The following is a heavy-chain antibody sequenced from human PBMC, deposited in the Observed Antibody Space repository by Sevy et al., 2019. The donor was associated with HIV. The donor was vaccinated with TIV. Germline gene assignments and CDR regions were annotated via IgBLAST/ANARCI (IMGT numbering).Heavy chain of an antibody. V-gene: IGHV1-69*13. Sequence: ASVKVSCKASGGTFSSYAISWVRQAPGQGLGWMGGIIPIFGTANYAQKFQGRVTITADESTSTAYMELSSLRSEDTAVYYCARDRFSRYSYYYYGMDVWGQGTTVTVSS. J-gene: IGHJ6*02. D-gene: IGHD4-4*01. CDR1: GGTFSSYA. CDR3: ARDRFSRYSYYYYGMDV. CDR2: IIPIFGTA.